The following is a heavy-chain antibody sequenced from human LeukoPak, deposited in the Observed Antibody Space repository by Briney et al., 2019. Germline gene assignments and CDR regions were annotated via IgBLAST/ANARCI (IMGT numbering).Heavy chain of an antibody. CDR3: ARTGRGVSFDP. V-gene: IGHV4-34*01. J-gene: IGHJ5*02. D-gene: IGHD1-1*01. Sequence: PSETLSLTCAVYGGSFSGYYWSWIRQPPGKGLEWIGEINHSGSTNYNPSLKSRVTISVDTSKNQFSLQLSSVTAADTAVYYCARTGRGVSFDPWGQGTLVTVSS. CDR1: GGSFSGYY. CDR2: INHSGST.